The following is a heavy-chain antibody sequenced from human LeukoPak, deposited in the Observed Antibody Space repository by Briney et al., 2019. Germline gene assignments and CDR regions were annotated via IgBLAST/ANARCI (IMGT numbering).Heavy chain of an antibody. CDR2: VYHSGST. J-gene: IGHJ5*02. V-gene: IGHV4-30-2*01. Sequence: SQTLSLTCAVSGGSISSGGYSWSWIRQPPGKGLEWIGYVYHSGSTYYNPSFKSRVTISVDRSKNQFSLKLSSVTAADTAVYYCARSIAAPAGPNWFDPWGQGTLVTVSS. D-gene: IGHD6-6*01. CDR3: ARSIAAPAGPNWFDP. CDR1: GGSISSGGYS.